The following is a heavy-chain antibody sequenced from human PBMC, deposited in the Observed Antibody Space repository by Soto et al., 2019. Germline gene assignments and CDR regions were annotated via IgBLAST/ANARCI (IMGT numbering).Heavy chain of an antibody. D-gene: IGHD3-10*01. CDR1: GGSISSGDYY. CDR3: ARVNYYGREYYYGMDV. V-gene: IGHV4-30-4*01. J-gene: IGHJ6*02. CDR2: IYYSGST. Sequence: PSETLSLTCTVSGGSISSGDYYWSWIRQPPGKGLEWIGYIYYSGSTYYNPSLKSRVTISVDTSKNQFSLKLSSVTAADTAVYYCARVNYYGREYYYGMDVWGQGTTVTVSS.